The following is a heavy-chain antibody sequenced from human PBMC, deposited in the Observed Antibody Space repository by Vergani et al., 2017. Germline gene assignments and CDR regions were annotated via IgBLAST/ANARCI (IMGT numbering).Heavy chain of an antibody. D-gene: IGHD4-17*01. CDR2: INPNSGGT. Sequence: QVQLVQSGAEVKKPGASVKVSCKASGYTFTGYYMHWVRQAPGQGLEWMGWINPNSGGTNYAQKFQGRVTMTRDTSISTAYMELSRLRSDDTAVYYCARAMTTVTTYYYYYGMDVWGQGTTVTVSS. V-gene: IGHV1-2*02. CDR1: GYTFTGYY. CDR3: ARAMTTVTTYYYYYGMDV. J-gene: IGHJ6*02.